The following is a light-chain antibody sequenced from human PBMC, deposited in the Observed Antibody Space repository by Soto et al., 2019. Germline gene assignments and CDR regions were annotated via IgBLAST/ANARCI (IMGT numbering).Light chain of an antibody. Sequence: EIVLTQSPGTLSLSPGERATLSCRASQSVSSSYLAWYQQKPGQAPRLLIYGASSRATGIPDRFSGSGSGTDFTLTISRLEPEDFRVYYCQQYGSSPRTFGQGTKVDIK. J-gene: IGKJ1*01. CDR2: GAS. V-gene: IGKV3-20*01. CDR3: QQYGSSPRT. CDR1: QSVSSSY.